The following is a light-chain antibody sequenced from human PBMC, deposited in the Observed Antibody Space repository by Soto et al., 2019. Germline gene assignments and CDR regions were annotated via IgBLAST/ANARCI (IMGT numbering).Light chain of an antibody. Sequence: EIVMTQSPATLSVSPGATATLSCRASQAVSSNLAGYQQKPGQAPRLLIYAASTRAAGIPDRFSGSGSGTGFTLTITSLQSEDFAVYYCQHYNNLPFPFGPGTKVDI. J-gene: IGKJ3*01. CDR3: QHYNNLPFP. V-gene: IGKV3-15*01. CDR1: QAVSSN. CDR2: AAS.